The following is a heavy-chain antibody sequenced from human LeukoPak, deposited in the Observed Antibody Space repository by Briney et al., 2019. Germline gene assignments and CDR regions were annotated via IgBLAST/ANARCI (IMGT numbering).Heavy chain of an antibody. CDR3: AKDGDDYLDY. J-gene: IGHJ4*02. D-gene: IGHD7-27*01. Sequence: PGGSLRLSCAASGFTFSSYGMHWVRQAPGKGLEWAAFIRYDGSNKYYADSVKGRFTISGDNSKNTLYLQMNSLRAEDTAVYYCAKDGDDYLDYWGQGTLVTVSS. V-gene: IGHV3-30*02. CDR2: IRYDGSNK. CDR1: GFTFSSYG.